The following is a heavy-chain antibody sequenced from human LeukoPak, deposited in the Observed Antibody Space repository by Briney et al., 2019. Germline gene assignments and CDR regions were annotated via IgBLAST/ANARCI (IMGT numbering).Heavy chain of an antibody. J-gene: IGHJ6*02. Sequence: GGSLRLSCAASGFTFSSYGMHWVRQAPGKGLEWVAVISYDGSNKYYADSVKGRFTISRDNSKNTLYLQMNSLRAEDTAVYYCAKKGDILTPGGAYYYYGMDVWGQGTTVTVSS. V-gene: IGHV3-30*18. CDR1: GFTFSSYG. CDR2: ISYDGSNK. CDR3: AKKGDILTPGGAYYYYGMDV. D-gene: IGHD3-9*01.